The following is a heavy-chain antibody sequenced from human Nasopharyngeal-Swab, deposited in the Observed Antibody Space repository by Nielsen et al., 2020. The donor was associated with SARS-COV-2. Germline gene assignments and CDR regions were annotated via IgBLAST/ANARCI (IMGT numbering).Heavy chain of an antibody. D-gene: IGHD2-15*01. V-gene: IGHV4-38-2*02. J-gene: IGHJ6*03. Sequence: WIRQPPGKGLEWIASIHYSGSSYYNPSLKSRVTISVDTSKNQFSLKLSSVTAADTAVYYCARVRGPGFYYYYMDVWGKGTTVTVSS. CDR3: ARVRGPGFYYYYMDV. CDR2: IHYSGSS.